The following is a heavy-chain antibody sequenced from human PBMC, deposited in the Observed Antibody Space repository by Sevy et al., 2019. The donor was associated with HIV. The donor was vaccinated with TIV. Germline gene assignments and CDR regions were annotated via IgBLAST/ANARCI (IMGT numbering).Heavy chain of an antibody. J-gene: IGHJ3*02. CDR2: IWYDGSNK. CDR3: AIAAGHNAFAI. CDR1: GFTFSSYG. V-gene: IGHV3-33*01. D-gene: IGHD2-15*01. Sequence: GSLRLSCAASGFTFSSYGMHWVRQAPGKGLEWVAVIWYDGSNKYYADSVKGRFTISRDNSKNTLYLQMNSLRAEDTAVYYCAIAAGHNAFAIWGQGTMVTVSS.